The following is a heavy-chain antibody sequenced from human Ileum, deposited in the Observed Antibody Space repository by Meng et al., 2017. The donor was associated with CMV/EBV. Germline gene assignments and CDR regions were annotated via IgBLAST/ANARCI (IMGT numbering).Heavy chain of an antibody. CDR1: GFSFSSYG. Sequence: GGSLRLSCAASGFSFSSYGMSWVRQAPGKGLAWVANINQDGSVKYYVDSVKGRFTISRDNAKNSLYLQMNSLRVEDTAVYYCARDNDGKDYWGQGTLVTVSS. D-gene: IGHD5-24*01. CDR3: ARDNDGKDY. V-gene: IGHV3-7*01. CDR2: INQDGSVK. J-gene: IGHJ4*02.